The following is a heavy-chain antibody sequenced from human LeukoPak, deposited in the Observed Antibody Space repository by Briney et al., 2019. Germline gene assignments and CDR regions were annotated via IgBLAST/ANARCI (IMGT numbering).Heavy chain of an antibody. D-gene: IGHD3-10*01. J-gene: IGHJ1*01. CDR3: AGGFYDYGSGSYSH. CDR1: GFTFSSYA. V-gene: IGHV3-23*01. Sequence: GGSLRLSCAASGFTFSSYAMSWVRQAPGKGLEWVAAISGSGGSTYYADSVKGRFTISRDNSKYTLYLQMNTLRPEDTALYYCAGGFYDYGSGSYSHWGQGTLVTVSS. CDR2: ISGSGGST.